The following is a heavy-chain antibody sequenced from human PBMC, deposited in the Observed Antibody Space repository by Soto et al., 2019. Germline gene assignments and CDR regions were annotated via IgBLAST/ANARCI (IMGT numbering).Heavy chain of an antibody. V-gene: IGHV3-30-3*01. J-gene: IGHJ4*02. CDR3: AREVKLGSPLFPIGY. CDR2: ISYDGSNK. CDR1: GFTFSSYA. D-gene: IGHD2-21*01. Sequence: ESGGGVVQPGRSLRLSCAASGFTFSSYAMHWVRQAPGKGLEWVAVISYDGSNKYYADSVKGRFTISRDNSKNTLYLQMNSLRAEDTAVYYCAREVKLGSPLFPIGYWGQGTLVTVSS.